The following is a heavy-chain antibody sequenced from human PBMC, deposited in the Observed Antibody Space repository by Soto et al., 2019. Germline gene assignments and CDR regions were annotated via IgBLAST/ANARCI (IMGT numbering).Heavy chain of an antibody. CDR1: GGSFSGYY. V-gene: IGHV4-34*01. CDR2: INHSGST. J-gene: IGHJ2*01. D-gene: IGHD2-15*01. Sequence: SETLSLTCAVYGGSFSGYYWSWIRQPPGKGLEWIGEINHSGSTNYNPSLKSRVTISVDTSKNQFSLKLSSVTAADTAVYYCARLYCSGGSCYGSLWYFELWGRGTLVTVSS. CDR3: ARLYCSGGSCYGSLWYFEL.